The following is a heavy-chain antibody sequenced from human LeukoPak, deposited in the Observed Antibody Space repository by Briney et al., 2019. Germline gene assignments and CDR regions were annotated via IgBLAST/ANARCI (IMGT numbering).Heavy chain of an antibody. D-gene: IGHD6-19*01. Sequence: RSSETVSLTCTVSGGSISSGDYYWTWIRQHPGKGLEWIGYIHYSGSTYYNPSLKSRRTISVDTSKNQFSLKVSSVTAADTAVYYCARAKYNSGWYLDYWGQGTLVTVSS. V-gene: IGHV4-31*03. CDR3: ARAKYNSGWYLDY. CDR2: IHYSGST. J-gene: IGHJ4*02. CDR1: GGSISSGDYY.